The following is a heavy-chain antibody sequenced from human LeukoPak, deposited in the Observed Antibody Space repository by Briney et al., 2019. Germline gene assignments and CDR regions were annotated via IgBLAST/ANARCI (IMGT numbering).Heavy chain of an antibody. CDR1: RFTFSNYG. V-gene: IGHV3-48*04. Sequence: PGGSLRLSCAASRFTFSNYGVNWVRQAPGKGLEWVSYINSRSSTIYYADSVKGRFTISRDNAKNSLYLQMNSLRAEDTAVYYCARMEKFYYGSGGFSPPLMDVWGQGTTVIVSS. D-gene: IGHD3-10*01. CDR3: ARMEKFYYGSGGFSPPLMDV. J-gene: IGHJ6*02. CDR2: INSRSSTI.